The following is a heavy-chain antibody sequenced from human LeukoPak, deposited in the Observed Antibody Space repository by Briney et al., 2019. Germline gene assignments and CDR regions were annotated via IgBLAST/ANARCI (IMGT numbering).Heavy chain of an antibody. CDR3: ASSYCSGGSCYGHYYYYYYGMDV. Sequence: SETLSLTCTVSGGSISRGGYYWSWVRQHPGKGLEWIGYIYYSGSTYYNPSLKSRVTISVDTSKNQFSLKLSSVTAADTAVYYCASSYCSGGSCYGHYYYYYYGMDVWGQGTTVTVSS. V-gene: IGHV4-31*03. J-gene: IGHJ6*02. D-gene: IGHD2-15*01. CDR2: IYYSGST. CDR1: GGSISRGGYY.